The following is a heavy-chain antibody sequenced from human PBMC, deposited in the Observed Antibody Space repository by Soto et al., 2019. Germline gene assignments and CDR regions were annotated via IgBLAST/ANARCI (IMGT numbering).Heavy chain of an antibody. Sequence: SETLSLTCTVSGDSISSSSYFWSWIRQPAGKGLEWIGRIYSSGSANYNPSLQSRVTMSVDTSKNQFSLNLYSVTAADTAMYYCARYRAGHLDYWGQGSLVTVSS. V-gene: IGHV4-61*02. J-gene: IGHJ4*02. CDR3: ARYRAGHLDY. CDR2: IYSSGSA. CDR1: GDSISSSSYF.